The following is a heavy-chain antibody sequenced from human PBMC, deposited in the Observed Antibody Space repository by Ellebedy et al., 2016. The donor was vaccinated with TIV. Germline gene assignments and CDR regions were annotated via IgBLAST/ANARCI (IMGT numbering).Heavy chain of an antibody. CDR1: GFTFSSYG. Sequence: PGGSLRLSCEASGFTFSSYGMHWVRQAPGKGLDWVAYIRYDESNRYYADSVKGRFTISRDNSKNTLYLQMNSLRGEDTAVYYCVKGRSAKTEHWGQGTLVTVSS. CDR3: VKGRSAKTEH. V-gene: IGHV3-30*02. CDR2: IRYDESNR. D-gene: IGHD1-1*01. J-gene: IGHJ4*02.